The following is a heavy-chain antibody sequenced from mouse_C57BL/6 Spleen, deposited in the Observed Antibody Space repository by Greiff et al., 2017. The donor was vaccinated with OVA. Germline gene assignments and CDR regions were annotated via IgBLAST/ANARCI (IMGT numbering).Heavy chain of an antibody. Sequence: EVKLVESGGGLVKPGGSLKLSCAASGFTFSDYGMHWVRQAPEKGLEWVAYISSGSSTIYYADTVKGRFTISRDNAKNTLFLQMTSLRSEDTAMYYCARSSNYAFAYWGQGTLVTVSA. J-gene: IGHJ3*01. CDR3: ARSSNYAFAY. CDR2: ISSGSSTI. V-gene: IGHV5-17*01. D-gene: IGHD2-5*01. CDR1: GFTFSDYG.